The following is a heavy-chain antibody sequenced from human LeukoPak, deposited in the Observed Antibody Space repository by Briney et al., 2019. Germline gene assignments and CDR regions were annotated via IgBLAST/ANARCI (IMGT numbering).Heavy chain of an antibody. CDR3: ARFYYDSRGYWYYFDY. Sequence: SETLSLTCTVSGGSITSDYWSWIRQPPGKGLEWIGYISYSGSTSYDPSLKSRVTISGDSSKKQFSLTLSSVTAADTAVYYCARFYYDSRGYWYYFDYWGQGTLVTVSS. V-gene: IGHV4-59*08. CDR2: ISYSGST. CDR1: GGSITSDY. D-gene: IGHD3-22*01. J-gene: IGHJ4*02.